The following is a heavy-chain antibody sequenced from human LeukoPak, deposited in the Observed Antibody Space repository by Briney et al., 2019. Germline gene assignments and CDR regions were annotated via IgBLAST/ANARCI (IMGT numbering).Heavy chain of an antibody. D-gene: IGHD1-26*01. CDR3: ARATSGSYPHFDY. J-gene: IGHJ4*02. V-gene: IGHV1-2*02. CDR1: GYTFTGYY. CDR2: INPNSGGT. Sequence: GASVKVSCKASGYTFTGYYMHWVRQAPGQGLEWMGWINPNSGGTNYAQKFQGRVTMTRDTSISTAYMELSRLRSDGTAVYYCARATSGSYPHFDYWGQGTLVTVSS.